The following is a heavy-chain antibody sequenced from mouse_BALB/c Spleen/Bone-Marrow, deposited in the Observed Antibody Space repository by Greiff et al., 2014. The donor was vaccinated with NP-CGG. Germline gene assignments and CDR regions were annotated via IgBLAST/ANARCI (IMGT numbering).Heavy chain of an antibody. CDR1: GFTFSGFG. J-gene: IGHJ1*01. CDR2: ISSGSSTI. D-gene: IGHD2-14*01. V-gene: IGHV5-17*02. Sequence: DVKLVESGGGLVQPGGSRKLSCAASGFTFSGFGMHWVRQAPEKGLEWVAYISSGSSTIYYADTVKGRFTISRDNPKNTLFPQMTSLRSEDTAMYYCARDRYDEYFDVWGAGTTVTVSS. CDR3: ARDRYDEYFDV.